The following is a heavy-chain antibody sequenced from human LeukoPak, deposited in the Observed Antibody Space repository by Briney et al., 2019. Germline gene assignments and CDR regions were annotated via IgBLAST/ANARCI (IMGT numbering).Heavy chain of an antibody. CDR2: INPSGGST. J-gene: IGHJ6*02. CDR1: GYTFTSYY. Sequence: ASVKVSCKTSGYTFTSYYMHWVRQAPGQGLEWMGIINPSGGSTSYAQKFQGRVTVTRDMSTSTVYMELSSLRSEDTAVYYCARDDYNPYYYYGMDVWGQGTTVTVSS. V-gene: IGHV1-46*01. D-gene: IGHD4-11*01. CDR3: ARDDYNPYYYYGMDV.